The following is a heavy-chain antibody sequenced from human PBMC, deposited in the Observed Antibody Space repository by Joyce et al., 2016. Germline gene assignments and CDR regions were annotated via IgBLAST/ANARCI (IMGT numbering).Heavy chain of an antibody. V-gene: IGHV3-7*01. CDR2: INNDGTET. CDR3: VRTTRVSPGQYFYDRAGFYFQFVY. Sequence: EVRLVESGGGLVQPGGSLRPSCAASGFIFRIYWMSWVRQAPGKGMEWVANINNDGTETYYVDSVKGRFSISRDNAKSSLYLQMNSLRVEDTSMYYCVRTTRVSPGQYFYDRAGFYFQFVYWGQGTLVTVSS. CDR1: GFIFRIYW. J-gene: IGHJ4*02. D-gene: IGHD3-22*01.